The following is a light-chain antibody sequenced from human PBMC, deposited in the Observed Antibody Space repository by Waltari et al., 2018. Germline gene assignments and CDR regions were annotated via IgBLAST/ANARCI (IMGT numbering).Light chain of an antibody. CDR1: QTINNW. V-gene: IGKV4-1*01. J-gene: IGKJ2*01. CDR3: QQYYSAPFN. Sequence: DIQMTQSPSTLSASVGDRVTITCRASQTINNWLAWYQQKPGQPPKLLIYWASTRESGVPDRFSGSGSETDFTLTISSLQAEDVAVYYCQQYYSAPFNFGQGTKLEIK. CDR2: WAS.